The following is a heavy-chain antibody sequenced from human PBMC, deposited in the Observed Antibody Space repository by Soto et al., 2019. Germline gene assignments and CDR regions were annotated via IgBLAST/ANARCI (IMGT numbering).Heavy chain of an antibody. V-gene: IGHV3-33*01. CDR1: GFTFSSYG. CDR3: ARDLSGFGELSAFDI. D-gene: IGHD3-10*01. J-gene: IGHJ3*02. CDR2: IWYDGSNK. Sequence: GGSLRLSCAASGFTFSSYGMHWVRQAPGKGLEWVAVIWYDGSNKYYADSVKGRFTISRDNSKNTLYLQMNSLRAEDTAVYYCARDLSGFGELSAFDIWGQGTMVTVSS.